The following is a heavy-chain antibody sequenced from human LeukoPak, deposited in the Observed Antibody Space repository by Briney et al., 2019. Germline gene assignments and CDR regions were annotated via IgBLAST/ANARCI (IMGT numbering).Heavy chain of an antibody. V-gene: IGHV4-59*01. Sequence: PSETLSLTCTVSGGSISSYYWSWIRQPPGKGLEWIGYIYYSGSTNYNPSLKSRVTISVDTSKNQFSLKLSSVTAADTAVYYCARRNLYDSSGYGVFDIWGQGTMVTVSS. CDR1: GGSISSYY. J-gene: IGHJ3*02. CDR2: IYYSGST. CDR3: ARRNLYDSSGYGVFDI. D-gene: IGHD3-22*01.